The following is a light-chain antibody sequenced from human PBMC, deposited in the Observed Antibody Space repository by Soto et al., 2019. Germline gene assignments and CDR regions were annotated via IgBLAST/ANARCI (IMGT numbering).Light chain of an antibody. CDR3: AAWDDIQSGYV. CDR1: SSNIGSNY. Sequence: QSVLTQPPSASGTPGQRVTISCSGSSSNIGSNYVYWYQQLPGTAPKLLIYRNNQRPSGVTDRFSGSKSGTSASLAISGRRSEDEADYYCAAWDDIQSGYVFGTGTKLTVL. J-gene: IGLJ1*01. CDR2: RNN. V-gene: IGLV1-47*01.